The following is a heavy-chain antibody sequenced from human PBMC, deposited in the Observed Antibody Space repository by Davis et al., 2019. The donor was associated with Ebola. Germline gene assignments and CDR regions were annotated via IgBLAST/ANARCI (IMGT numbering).Heavy chain of an antibody. D-gene: IGHD2-15*01. Sequence: GESLKISCAASGFTFSRYWMSWVRQAPGKGLAWVANIKQDGSEKYHVDSVKGRFTISRDNAKNSLYLQMNSLRAEDTAVYYCARDEVVVAATSWFDPWGQGTLVTVSS. CDR3: ARDEVVVAATSWFDP. CDR1: GFTFSRYW. CDR2: IKQDGSEK. V-gene: IGHV3-7*03. J-gene: IGHJ5*02.